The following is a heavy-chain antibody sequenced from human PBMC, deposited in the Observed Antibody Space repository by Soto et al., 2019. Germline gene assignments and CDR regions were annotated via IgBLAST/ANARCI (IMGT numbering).Heavy chain of an antibody. CDR3: ATAYPYRTNDY. J-gene: IGHJ4*02. CDR1: GFSFSAYG. V-gene: IGHV3-33*03. D-gene: IGHD2-21*01. CDR2: IWSDGSKK. Sequence: QVQLVESGGGVVQPGRSLRLSCAASGFSFSAYGMHWVRQAPGRGLEWVAVIWSDGSKKYYKDSLKGRFTISRDNSKDTVSLQMDNLRVEDTATYYCATAYPYRTNDYWGQGTPVIVSS.